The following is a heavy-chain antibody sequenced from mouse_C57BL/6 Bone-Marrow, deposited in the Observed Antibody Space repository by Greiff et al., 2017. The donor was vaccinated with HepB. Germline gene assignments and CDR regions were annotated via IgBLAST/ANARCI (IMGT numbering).Heavy chain of an antibody. D-gene: IGHD4-1*01. CDR2: ISSGGDYI. CDR3: TRENWVYAMDY. V-gene: IGHV5-9-1*02. CDR1: GFTFSSYA. Sequence: DVMLVESGEGLVKPGGSLKLSCAASGFTFSSYAMSWVRQTPEKRLEWVAYISSGGDYIYYADTVKGRFTISRDNARNTLYLQMSSLKSEDTAMYYCTRENWVYAMDYWGQGTSVTVSS. J-gene: IGHJ4*01.